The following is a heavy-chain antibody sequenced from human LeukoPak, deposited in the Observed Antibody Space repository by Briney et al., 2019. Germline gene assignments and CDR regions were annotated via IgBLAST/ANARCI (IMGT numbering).Heavy chain of an antibody. Sequence: ASVKVSCKASGYTFTGYYMHWVRQAPGQGLEWMGRIIPILGIANYAQKFQGRVTITADKSTSTAYMELSSLRSEDTAVYCCARALRGIPLDYWGQGTLVTVSS. V-gene: IGHV1-69*04. J-gene: IGHJ4*02. CDR1: GYTFTGYY. D-gene: IGHD3-16*01. CDR3: ARALRGIPLDY. CDR2: IIPILGIA.